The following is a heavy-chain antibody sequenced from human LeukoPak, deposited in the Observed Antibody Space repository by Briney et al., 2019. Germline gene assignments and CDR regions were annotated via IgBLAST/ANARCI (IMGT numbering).Heavy chain of an antibody. Sequence: SETLSLTFTVSGASFSNDYWSWVRQAPGKGLEWIGYIYHNGRTNYSPSLKSRITMSIDTSQNQFSLKLTSVTAADTAVYYCARASEGIGYFDTWGRGSLVTVSS. CDR2: IYHNGRT. CDR3: ARASEGIGYFDT. J-gene: IGHJ4*02. D-gene: IGHD3-3*01. V-gene: IGHV4-59*01. CDR1: GASFSNDY.